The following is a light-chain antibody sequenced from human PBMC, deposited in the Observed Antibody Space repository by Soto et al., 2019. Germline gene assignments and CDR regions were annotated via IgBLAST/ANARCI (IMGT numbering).Light chain of an antibody. CDR2: GAS. CDR1: QSVRSSY. Sequence: EIVLTQSPGTLSLSPGERATLSCRASQSVRSSYLAWYQQKPGQAPRLLIYGASNRATGIPDRFSGSGSGTDFTLSISRLEPEDFAVYHCQQYSSSPITFGGGTKVDIK. V-gene: IGKV3-20*01. CDR3: QQYSSSPIT. J-gene: IGKJ4*01.